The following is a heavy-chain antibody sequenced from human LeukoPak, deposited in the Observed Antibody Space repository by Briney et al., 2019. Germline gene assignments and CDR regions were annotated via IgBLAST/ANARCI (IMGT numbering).Heavy chain of an antibody. Sequence: PSETLSLTCAVYSGSFSGYYWSWIRQPPGKGLEWIGEINHSGSTNYNPSLKSRVTISVDTSKNQFSLKLSSVTAADTAVYYCAREAVAAPLDNWFDPWGQGTLVTVSS. J-gene: IGHJ5*02. V-gene: IGHV4-34*01. CDR3: AREAVAAPLDNWFDP. D-gene: IGHD6-19*01. CDR1: SGSFSGYY. CDR2: INHSGST.